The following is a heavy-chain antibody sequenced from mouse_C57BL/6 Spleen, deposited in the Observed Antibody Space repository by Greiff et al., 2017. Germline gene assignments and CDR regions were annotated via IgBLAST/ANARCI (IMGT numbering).Heavy chain of an antibody. CDR2: INPGSGGT. D-gene: IGHD1-1*01. Sequence: VQLQQSGAELVRPGTSVNVSCKASGYAFTNYLVEWVKQRPGQGLEWLGVINPGSGGTNYNEKIKGKATLTADKSSSTAYMQLSNLTSEDSAVYFCARSLRTTVVRYAMDYWGQGTSVTVSS. J-gene: IGHJ4*01. CDR3: ARSLRTTVVRYAMDY. V-gene: IGHV1-54*01. CDR1: GYAFTNYL.